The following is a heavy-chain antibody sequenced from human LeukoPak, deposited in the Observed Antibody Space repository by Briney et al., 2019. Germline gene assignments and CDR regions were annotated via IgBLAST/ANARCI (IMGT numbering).Heavy chain of an antibody. CDR3: AKDIYCTNGVCPFDY. D-gene: IGHD2-8*01. J-gene: IGHJ4*02. V-gene: IGHV3-30*02. Sequence: PGGSLRLSCAASGFTFSSYGMHWVRQAPGKGLEWVAFIRYDGSNKYYADSVKGRFTISRDNSKNTLYLQMNSLRAEDTAVYYCAKDIYCTNGVCPFDYWGQGTLVTVSS. CDR2: IRYDGSNK. CDR1: GFTFSSYG.